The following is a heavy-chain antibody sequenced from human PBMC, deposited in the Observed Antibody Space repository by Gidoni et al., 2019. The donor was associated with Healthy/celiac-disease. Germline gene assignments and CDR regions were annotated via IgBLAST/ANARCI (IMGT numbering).Heavy chain of an antibody. CDR3: TRWGDFWSGSPGEDY. CDR2: IRSKAYGGTT. J-gene: IGHJ4*02. D-gene: IGHD3-3*01. CDR1: GFNFGDYA. Sequence: EVQLVESGGGLVQPGRSLRLSCTASGFNFGDYARSWFRQAPGKGLEWVGFIRSKAYGGTTEYAASVKGRFTISRDDSKSIAYLQMNSLKTEDTAVYYCTRWGDFWSGSPGEDYWGQGTLVTVSS. V-gene: IGHV3-49*03.